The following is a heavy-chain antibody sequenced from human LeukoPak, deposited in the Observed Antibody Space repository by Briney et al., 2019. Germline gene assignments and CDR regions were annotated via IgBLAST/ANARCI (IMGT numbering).Heavy chain of an antibody. V-gene: IGHV4-59*01. CDR3: ARGAAGYSYG. Sequence: SETLSLTCTLSGVSISSYYWSWIRQPPGKGLEWIGHIYYSGSTNYNPSLKSRLTISIDTSKNQFSLRLSSVTAADTAVYYCARGAAGYSYGWGQGTLVTVSS. CDR2: IYYSGST. CDR1: GVSISSYY. D-gene: IGHD5-18*01. J-gene: IGHJ4*02.